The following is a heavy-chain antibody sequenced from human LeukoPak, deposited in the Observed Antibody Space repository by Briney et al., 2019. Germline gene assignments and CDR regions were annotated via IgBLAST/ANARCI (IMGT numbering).Heavy chain of an antibody. CDR3: ARGLGSMLRGDSNWFDP. D-gene: IGHD3-10*01. CDR1: GASITSGTYY. CDR2: IYTSGTT. J-gene: IGHJ5*02. Sequence: SETLSLTCTVSGASITSGTYYWGWIRQPAGKGLEYIGRIYTSGTTNYNPSVKSRVTISIDTSKNQFTLTLRSVTAADTAVYYCARGLGSMLRGDSNWFDPWGQGTLVIVSS. V-gene: IGHV4-61*02.